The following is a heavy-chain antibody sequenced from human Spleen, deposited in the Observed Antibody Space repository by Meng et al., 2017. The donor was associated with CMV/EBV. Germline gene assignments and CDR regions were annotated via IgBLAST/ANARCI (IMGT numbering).Heavy chain of an antibody. CDR3: ARGGVVAGIVVVPAATTNWFDP. V-gene: IGHV1-2*02. Sequence: YMHWVRQAPGQGLEWMGWINPNSGGTNYAQKFQGRVTMTRDTSISTAYMELSRLRSDDTAVYYCARGGVVAGIVVVPAATTNWFDPWGQGTLVTVSS. J-gene: IGHJ5*02. D-gene: IGHD2-2*01. CDR1: Y. CDR2: INPNSGGT.